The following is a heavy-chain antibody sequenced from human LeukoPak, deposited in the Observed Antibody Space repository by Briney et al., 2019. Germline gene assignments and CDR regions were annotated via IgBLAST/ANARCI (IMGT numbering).Heavy chain of an antibody. CDR1: GGSISSGDYY. D-gene: IGHD3-22*01. V-gene: IGHV4-30-4*01. CDR3: AREREDYYDSSGYYS. J-gene: IGHJ4*02. Sequence: SQTLSLTCTVSGGSISSGDYYWSWIRQPPGKGPEWVGYIYYSGSTYYNPSLKSRVTISVDTSKNQFSLKLSSVTAADTAVYYCAREREDYYDSSGYYSWGQGTLVTVSS. CDR2: IYYSGST.